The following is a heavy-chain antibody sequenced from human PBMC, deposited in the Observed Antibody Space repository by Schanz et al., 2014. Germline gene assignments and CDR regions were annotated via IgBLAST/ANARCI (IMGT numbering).Heavy chain of an antibody. CDR3: AKVAPAATYLDS. CDR1: GFGFDDYA. Sequence: EVQLLESGGGVVRPGGSLRLSCAASGFGFDDYAMSWVRQAPGKGLEWVSDISDSGDSTHYADSVKGRFTISRDNAKNSLFLQMNSLSAEDTAVYYCAKVAPAATYLDSWGLGTLVTVSS. D-gene: IGHD2-2*01. V-gene: IGHV3-20*04. CDR2: ISDSGDST. J-gene: IGHJ4*02.